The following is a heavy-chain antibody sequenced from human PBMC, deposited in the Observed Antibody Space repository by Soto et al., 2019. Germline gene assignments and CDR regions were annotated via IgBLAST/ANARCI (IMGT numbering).Heavy chain of an antibody. Sequence: SETLARTCVASGGSITSYHWSWIRQFPGKVLVLIAYTSYTGNTNYNPSLQSRVTISMDTSKNKLSLKLTSMTAADTAVYCCARDMHSVFTHYFGPWGQGAMVTVSS. J-gene: IGHJ5*02. CDR1: GGSITSYH. CDR3: ARDMHSVFTHYFGP. V-gene: IGHV4-59*01. D-gene: IGHD1-26*01. CDR2: TSYTGNT.